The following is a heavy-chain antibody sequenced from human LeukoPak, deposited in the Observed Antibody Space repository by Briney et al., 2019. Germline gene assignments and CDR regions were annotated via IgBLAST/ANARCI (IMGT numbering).Heavy chain of an antibody. Sequence: GGSLRLSCAASRFTFSSYSMNWVRQAPGKGLEWVSSISSSSSYIYYADSVKGRFTISRDNAKNSLYLQMNSLRAEDTAVYYCARDHSILDIFDIWGQGTMVTVSS. J-gene: IGHJ3*02. D-gene: IGHD1-26*01. CDR1: RFTFSSYS. CDR2: ISSSSSYI. CDR3: ARDHSILDIFDI. V-gene: IGHV3-21*01.